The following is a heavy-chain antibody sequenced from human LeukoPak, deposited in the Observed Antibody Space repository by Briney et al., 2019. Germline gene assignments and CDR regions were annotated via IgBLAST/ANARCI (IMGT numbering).Heavy chain of an antibody. V-gene: IGHV1-8*01. Sequence: GASVKVSCKASGYTFTSCDINWVRQATGQGLEWMGWMNPNSGNTGYAQKFQGRVTMTRNTSISTAYMELSSLRSEDTAVYYCAKSGVAMIEFDYWRQGTLATVSS. D-gene: IGHD5-12*01. CDR1: GYTFTSCD. CDR2: MNPNSGNT. J-gene: IGHJ4*02. CDR3: AKSGVAMIEFDY.